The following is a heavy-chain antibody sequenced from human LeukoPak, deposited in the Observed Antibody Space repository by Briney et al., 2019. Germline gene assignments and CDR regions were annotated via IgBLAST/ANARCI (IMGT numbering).Heavy chain of an antibody. Sequence: GGSLRLSCAASGFTFNTYTMNLVRQAPGKGLEWVSYISGSSGIIDYADSVRGRFTISRDNAKNSLYLQMNSLRAEDTAVYYCARGSAYYDSSGQVPFDYWGQGTLVTVSS. CDR2: ISGSSGII. CDR1: GFTFNTYT. J-gene: IGHJ4*02. D-gene: IGHD3-22*01. CDR3: ARGSAYYDSSGQVPFDY. V-gene: IGHV3-48*01.